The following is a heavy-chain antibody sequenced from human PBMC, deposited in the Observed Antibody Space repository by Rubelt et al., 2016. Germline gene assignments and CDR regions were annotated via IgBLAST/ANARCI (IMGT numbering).Heavy chain of an antibody. D-gene: IGHD3-22*01. J-gene: IGHJ4*02. CDR3: AKDLSGDSSGYYGY. V-gene: IGHV3-43*01. Sequence: SLISWDGGSTYYADSVTGRFTIPRDNSKNSLYLQMNSLRTEDTALYYCAKDLSGDSSGYYGYWGQGTLVTVSS. CDR2: ISWDGGST.